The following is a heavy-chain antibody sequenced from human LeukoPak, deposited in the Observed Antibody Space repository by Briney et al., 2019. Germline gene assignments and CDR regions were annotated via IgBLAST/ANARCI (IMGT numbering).Heavy chain of an antibody. CDR2: INPNSGGT. CDR1: GYTFTGYY. J-gene: IGHJ4*02. CDR3: ARVNPGIYYYDSSGSYFDY. D-gene: IGHD3-22*01. V-gene: IGHV1-2*04. Sequence: GASVKVSCKASGYTFTGYYMHWVRQAPGQGLEWMGWINPNSGGTNYAQKFQGWVTMTRDTSISTAYMELSRLRSDDTAVYYCARVNPGIYYYDSSGSYFDYWGQGTLVTVSS.